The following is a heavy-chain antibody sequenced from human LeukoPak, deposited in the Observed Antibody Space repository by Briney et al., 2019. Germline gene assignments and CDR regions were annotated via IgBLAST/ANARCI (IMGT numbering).Heavy chain of an antibody. J-gene: IGHJ4*02. CDR2: ISSSSSTI. Sequence: PGGSLRLSCAASGFTFSSYSMNWVRQAPGKGLEWVSYISSSSSTIYYADSVKGRFTISRDNSKNTLYLQMNSLRAEDTAVYYCAKDLIHWGQGTLVTVSS. CDR1: GFTFSSYS. CDR3: AKDLIH. V-gene: IGHV3-48*01.